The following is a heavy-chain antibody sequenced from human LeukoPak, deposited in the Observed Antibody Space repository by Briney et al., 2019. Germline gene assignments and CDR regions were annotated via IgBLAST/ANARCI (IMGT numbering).Heavy chain of an antibody. D-gene: IGHD2-21*01. J-gene: IGHJ4*02. CDR1: GGSIGVSSDYY. CDR3: AILPRTMVHIYF. Sequence: SETLSLTCTVSGGSIGVSSDYYWGWIRQPPGKGLEWIGSFYYGGRTYYNPSLKGRVTISVDTSNNQFSLTLSSGTAADTAVYYCAILPRTMVHIYFWGQGTLVTVSS. V-gene: IGHV4-39*01. CDR2: FYYGGRT.